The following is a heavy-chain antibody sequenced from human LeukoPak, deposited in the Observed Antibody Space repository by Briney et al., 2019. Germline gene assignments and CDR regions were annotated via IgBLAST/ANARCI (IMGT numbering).Heavy chain of an antibody. CDR1: GYSFTSCY. Sequence: GASVKVSCKASGYSFTSCYMTWVRQAPGQGLEWMGWISGYNGKTNYAQKLQGRVTMTTDTSTSTAYMELRNLRSDDTAVYYCARTRDYFDTSRYFDYWGQVTPVTVSS. CDR2: ISGYNGKT. J-gene: IGHJ4*02. V-gene: IGHV1-18*04. CDR3: ARTRDYFDTSRYFDY. D-gene: IGHD3-9*01.